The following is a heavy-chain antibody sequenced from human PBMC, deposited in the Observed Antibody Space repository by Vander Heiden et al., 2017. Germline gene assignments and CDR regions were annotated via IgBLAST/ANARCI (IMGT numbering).Heavy chain of an antibody. D-gene: IGHD3-22*01. CDR3: AKGGSGYYAKYDY. J-gene: IGHJ4*02. CDR1: GFPFSTYA. CDR2: ISEGGGTP. V-gene: IGHV3-23*01. Sequence: EVQVLDSGGDLVQPGVSLRLSCAASGFPFSTYAMRWVRQAPGKGLEWVSSISEGGGTPHYADSVRGRFTISRDNSKNTLFLQMNSLRAEDTAVYYCAKGGSGYYAKYDYWGQGTLVTVSS.